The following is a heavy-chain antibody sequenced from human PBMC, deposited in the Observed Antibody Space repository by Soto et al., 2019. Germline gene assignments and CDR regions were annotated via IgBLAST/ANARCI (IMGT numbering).Heavy chain of an antibody. Sequence: PSETLSLTCAVSGGSISSGGYSWSWIRQPPGKGLEWIGYIYHSGSTYYNPSPKSRVTISVDRSKNQFSLKLSSVTAADTAVYYCAGGIAARPLGYWGQGTLVTVSS. V-gene: IGHV4-30-2*01. CDR1: GGSISSGGYS. CDR2: IYHSGST. D-gene: IGHD6-6*01. CDR3: AGGIAARPLGY. J-gene: IGHJ4*02.